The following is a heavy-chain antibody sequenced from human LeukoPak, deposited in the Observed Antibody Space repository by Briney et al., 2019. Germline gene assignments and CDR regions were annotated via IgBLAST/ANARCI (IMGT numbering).Heavy chain of an antibody. CDR3: ARDAHEQLWPIYYYGMDV. CDR2: ISSSSSYI. V-gene: IGHV3-21*01. J-gene: IGHJ6*02. D-gene: IGHD5-18*01. CDR1: GFTFSSYS. Sequence: GGSLRLSCAASGFTFSSYSMNWVRQAPGKGLEWVSSISSSSSYIYYADSVKGRFTISRDNAKNSLYLQMNSLRAEDTAVYYCARDAHEQLWPIYYYGMDVWGQGTTVTVSS.